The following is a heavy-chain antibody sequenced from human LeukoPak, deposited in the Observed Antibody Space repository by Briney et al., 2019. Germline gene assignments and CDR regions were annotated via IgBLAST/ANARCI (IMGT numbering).Heavy chain of an antibody. Sequence: PSETLSLTCAVYGGSFNTYYWNWIRQSPGKGLEWIGEINHTGTTNYNPSLKGRFTISVDTSKNQFSLKLSSVTAADTAVYYCARHIWGSYRYDLTGFDYWGQGTLVTVSS. D-gene: IGHD3-16*02. CDR1: GGSFNTYY. J-gene: IGHJ4*02. CDR2: INHTGTT. V-gene: IGHV4-34*01. CDR3: ARHIWGSYRYDLTGFDY.